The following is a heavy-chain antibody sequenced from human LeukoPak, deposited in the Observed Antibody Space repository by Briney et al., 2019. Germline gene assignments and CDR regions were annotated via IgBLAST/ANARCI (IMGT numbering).Heavy chain of an antibody. CDR1: GFTLSNYA. V-gene: IGHV3-64*02. D-gene: IGHD3-22*01. CDR2: ITTNGGST. Sequence: GGSLRLSSAASGFTLSNYAMYWVRQAPGKGLEYVSAITTNGGSTDYADSVKGRFTISRDNSKNRLFLQMGSLRAEDMAVYYCARGGYYDSSGSFAHWGQGTLVTVSS. J-gene: IGHJ4*02. CDR3: ARGGYYDSSGSFAH.